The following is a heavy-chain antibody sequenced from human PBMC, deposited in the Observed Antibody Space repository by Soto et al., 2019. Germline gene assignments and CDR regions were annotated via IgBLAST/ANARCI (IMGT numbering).Heavy chain of an antibody. CDR3: ASFRTYCGGDCYTYGMDV. V-gene: IGHV3-23*01. D-gene: IGHD2-21*02. Sequence: EVQLLESGGGLVQPGGSLRLSCVASGFTFSDYAMSWVRQAPGKGLEWVSTVIGGGVGTHYADSVRGRFTISRDNSKNTLHLHMSGLRAEDTAEYYCASFRTYCGGDCYTYGMDVWGQGTTVTVSS. CDR2: VIGGGVGT. CDR1: GFTFSDYA. J-gene: IGHJ6*02.